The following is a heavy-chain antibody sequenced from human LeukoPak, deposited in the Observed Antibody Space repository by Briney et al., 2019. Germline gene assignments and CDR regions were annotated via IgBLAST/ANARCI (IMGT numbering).Heavy chain of an antibody. J-gene: IGHJ4*02. D-gene: IGHD5-18*01. CDR3: AKEPQGYSYGVLAAAGPSEIDY. CDR1: GGSISSYY. Sequence: SETLSLTCTVSGGSISSYYWSWIRQPAGKGLEWIGRIYTSGSTNYNPSLKSRVTMSVDTSKNQFSLKLSSVTAADTAVYYCAKEPQGYSYGVLAAAGPSEIDYWGQGTLVTVSS. V-gene: IGHV4-4*07. CDR2: IYTSGST.